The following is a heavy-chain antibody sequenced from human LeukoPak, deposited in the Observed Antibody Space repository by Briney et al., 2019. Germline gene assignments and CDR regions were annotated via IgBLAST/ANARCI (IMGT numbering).Heavy chain of an antibody. CDR1: GVTFSSYA. J-gene: IGHJ6*03. Sequence: GASVKVSCKASGVTFSSYAISWVRQAPGQGLEWMGGIIPIFGTANYAQKFQGRVTITADESTSTAYMELSSLRSEDTAVYYCARAGPRVGATTVRSGYYYYYMDVWGKGTTVTISS. CDR3: ARAGPRVGATTVRSGYYYYYMDV. V-gene: IGHV1-69*01. CDR2: IIPIFGTA. D-gene: IGHD1-26*01.